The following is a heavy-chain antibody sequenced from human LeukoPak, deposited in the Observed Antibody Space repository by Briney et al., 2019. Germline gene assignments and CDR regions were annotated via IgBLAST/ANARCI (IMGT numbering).Heavy chain of an antibody. D-gene: IGHD3-10*01. CDR1: GGSISSGGYY. CDR3: ARVLDYYGSGTYSFDY. CDR2: IYHSGST. J-gene: IGHJ4*02. Sequence: SETLSLTCTVSGGSISSGGYYWSWIRQPPGKGLEWIGYIYHSGSTYYNPSLKSRVTISVDRSKNQFSLKVSSVTAADTAVYYCARVLDYYGSGTYSFDYWGQGTLVTVSS. V-gene: IGHV4-30-2*01.